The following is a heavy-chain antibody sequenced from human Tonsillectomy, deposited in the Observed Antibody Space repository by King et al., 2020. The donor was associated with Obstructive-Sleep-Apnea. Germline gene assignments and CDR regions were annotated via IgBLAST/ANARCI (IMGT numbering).Heavy chain of an antibody. Sequence: VQLVESGGGLVKPGESLRLSCVASGFSFSNAWMTWVRQAPGKGLDWVGRIKRKSDGGTTEFAAPVKDRFTISRDDSKNTVYLQMNSLKIEDTALYYCDKGPKVYGMDVWGQGTTVTVSS. J-gene: IGHJ6*02. CDR3: DKGPKVYGMDV. CDR2: IKRKSDGGTT. V-gene: IGHV3-15*01. CDR1: GFSFSNAW.